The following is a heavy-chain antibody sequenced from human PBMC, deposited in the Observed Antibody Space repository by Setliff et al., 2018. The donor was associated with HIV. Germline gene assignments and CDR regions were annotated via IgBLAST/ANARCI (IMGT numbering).Heavy chain of an antibody. CDR2: IYYRGDS. CDR3: ARFARDPTD. J-gene: IGHJ4*02. Sequence: TLSLTCTVSGASITSSYWTWIRQSPGRGLEYLGYIYYRGDSNYSPSLKSPLSMSLDASTSQFSRRLNSLTAADTAMYYCARFARDPTDWGRGILVTVSS. V-gene: IGHV4-59*08. CDR1: GASITSSY.